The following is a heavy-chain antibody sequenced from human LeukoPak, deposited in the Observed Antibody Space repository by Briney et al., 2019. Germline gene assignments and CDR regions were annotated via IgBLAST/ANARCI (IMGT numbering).Heavy chain of an antibody. CDR3: ARDWYYAIDY. Sequence: GGSLRLSCAASGFTFSSYVMHWVRQAPGKGLEWVAIISYDGSNEYYADSVKGRFTISRDNSKNTLYLQMNSLRAADTAVYYCARDWYYAIDYWGQGTLVTVSS. J-gene: IGHJ4*02. D-gene: IGHD2-2*01. CDR1: GFTFSSYV. V-gene: IGHV3-30*04. CDR2: ISYDGSNE.